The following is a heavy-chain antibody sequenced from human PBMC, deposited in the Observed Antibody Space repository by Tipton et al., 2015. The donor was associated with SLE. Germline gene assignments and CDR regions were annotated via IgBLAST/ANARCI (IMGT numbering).Heavy chain of an antibody. J-gene: IGHJ4*02. CDR1: GYTFTSYY. CDR2: INPSGGST. D-gene: IGHD4-17*01. Sequence: QLVQSGAEVKKPGASVKVSCMASGYTFTSYYMHWVRQAPGQGLEWMGIINPSGGSTSYAQKFQGRVTMTRDTSTSTAYLELSSLKSEDTAVYYCARAGYGVYPGTFVYWRQGTLLAVSS. V-gene: IGHV1-46*01. CDR3: ARAGYGVYPGTFVY.